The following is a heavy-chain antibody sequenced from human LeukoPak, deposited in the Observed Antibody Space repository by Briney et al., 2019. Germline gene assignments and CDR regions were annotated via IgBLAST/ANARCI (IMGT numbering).Heavy chain of an antibody. J-gene: IGHJ3*01. Sequence: PGGSLRLSCASSGFTFSGHGMSWVRQAPGRGLEWVSYISRSGSTVYYADSVKGRFSISRDNAQNSLSLQMDSLRVADTAVYYCARVQERIVNRAFGAFDLWGQGTLVTVSS. V-gene: IGHV3-48*03. CDR2: ISRSGSTV. D-gene: IGHD3-16*01. CDR1: GFTFSGHG. CDR3: ARVQERIVNRAFGAFDL.